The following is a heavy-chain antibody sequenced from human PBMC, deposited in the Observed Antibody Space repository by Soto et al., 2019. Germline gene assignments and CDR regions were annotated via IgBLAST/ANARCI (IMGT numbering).Heavy chain of an antibody. CDR1: GVSLTDARRG. V-gene: IGHV2-26*01. J-gene: IGHJ4*02. CDR2: IISNDDK. D-gene: IGHD3-9*01. Sequence: VSGPTLVNPTDTLTLTCSVSGVSLTDARRGVSWIRQAPGKALEWLAHIISNDDKSYSTSLKSRLTISKDTSKSQVVLRMTNMDAWGTGRYYCARAPFYSDSDRYYFEFDYWGPGTLLTVSS. CDR3: ARAPFYSDSDRYYFEFDY.